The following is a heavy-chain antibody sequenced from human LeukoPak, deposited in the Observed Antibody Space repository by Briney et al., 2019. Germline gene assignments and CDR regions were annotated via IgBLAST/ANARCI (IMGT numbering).Heavy chain of an antibody. CDR1: GFTVSSNS. J-gene: IGHJ4*02. D-gene: IGHD4/OR15-4a*01. CDR2: IYSDNT. CDR3: ARRAGAYSHPYDY. Sequence: GGSLRLSCRVSGFTVSSNSMSWVRQAPGKGLEWVSFIYSDNTHYSDSVKGRFTISRDNSKNTLYLQMNSLRAEDTAVYYCARRAGAYSHPYDYWGQGTLVTVSS. V-gene: IGHV3-53*01.